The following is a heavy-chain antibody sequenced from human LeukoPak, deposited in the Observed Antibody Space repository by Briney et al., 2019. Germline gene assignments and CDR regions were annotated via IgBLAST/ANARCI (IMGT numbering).Heavy chain of an antibody. CDR3: ARERGVSHPFDY. J-gene: IGHJ4*02. V-gene: IGHV3-21*01. CDR1: GFSFSSYS. Sequence: PGGSLRLSCAASGFSFSSYSMNWVRQAPGKGLEWVSSISSGGRWIDYADSLKGRFTISRDNAKNSLYLQMKSLRVEDTAVYYCARERGVSHPFDYWGQGTLVTVSS. CDR2: ISSGGRWI. D-gene: IGHD2-21*01.